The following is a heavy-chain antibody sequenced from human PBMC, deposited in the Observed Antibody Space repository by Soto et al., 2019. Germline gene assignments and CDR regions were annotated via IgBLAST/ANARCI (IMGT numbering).Heavy chain of an antibody. J-gene: IGHJ6*04. CDR3: AKDPPPTYTMDV. CDR2: IIPMFGTA. V-gene: IGHV1-69*06. CDR1: GGTFSGNA. D-gene: IGHD4-4*01. Sequence: SVKVSCKASGGTFSGNAFSWVRQAPGQGLEWVGGIIPMFGTANYAQKFQDRVTFTADKSTTIVYMEVSSLRSEDTAVYYFAKDPPPTYTMDVSG.